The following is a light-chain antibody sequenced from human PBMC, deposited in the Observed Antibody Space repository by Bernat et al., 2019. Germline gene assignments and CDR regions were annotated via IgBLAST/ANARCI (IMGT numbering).Light chain of an antibody. CDR2: GAS. V-gene: IGKV1-9*01. J-gene: IGKJ4*01. CDR1: QGINSY. Sequence: DIQLTQSPSFLSPSVGDRVTITCRASQGINSYLVWYQQKPGTAPKVLIYGASTLQSGVPSRFSGSGSGTEFTLTISSLQPEDFATYYCLQFNSYPLTFGGGTEVEIE. CDR3: LQFNSYPLT.